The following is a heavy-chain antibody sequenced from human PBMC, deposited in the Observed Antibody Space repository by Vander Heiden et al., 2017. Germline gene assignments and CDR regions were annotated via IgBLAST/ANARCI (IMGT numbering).Heavy chain of an antibody. Sequence: EVQLVESGGGLVQPGGSLRISCAASGFTFSKYWMHWVRQAPGKGLVGGAGINSDESSTNYANSVKGRFTFSRDNTKNTLYLQMNSLRAEDTAVYYCAREAWGYSYSYWGQGTLVTVSS. CDR2: INSDESST. V-gene: IGHV3-74*01. CDR3: AREAWGYSYSY. CDR1: GFTFSKYW. J-gene: IGHJ4*02. D-gene: IGHD5-18*01.